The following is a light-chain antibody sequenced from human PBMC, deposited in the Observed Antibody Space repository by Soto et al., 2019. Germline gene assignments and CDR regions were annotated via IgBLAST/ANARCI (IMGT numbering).Light chain of an antibody. Sequence: QMTQDPSSLSASVGDRVTMTCRASQSIGNFVNWYQQKPGKAPKVLIYGASTLLSGVPTRFSGSGSGTEFTLTISSLQPEDFATYYCQQSYSTPLYTFGQGTTLEI. CDR1: QSIGNF. CDR2: GAS. V-gene: IGKV1-39*01. J-gene: IGKJ2*01. CDR3: QQSYSTPLYT.